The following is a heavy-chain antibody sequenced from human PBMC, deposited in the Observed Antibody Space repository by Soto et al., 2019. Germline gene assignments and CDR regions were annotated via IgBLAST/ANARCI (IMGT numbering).Heavy chain of an antibody. V-gene: IGHV1-18*01. Sequence: QVQLVQSGAEVKKPGASVKVSCKASGYTFTSYGISWVRQAPGQGLEWMGWISPYNGNTNYAQKLQGRVTMTTDTXAXTXXMDRRSRRSDDTAVYYCARGMGGWFGVAYYYGMDVWGQGTTVTVSS. CDR2: ISPYNGNT. CDR1: GYTFTSYG. D-gene: IGHD3-10*01. CDR3: ARGMGGWFGVAYYYGMDV. J-gene: IGHJ6*02.